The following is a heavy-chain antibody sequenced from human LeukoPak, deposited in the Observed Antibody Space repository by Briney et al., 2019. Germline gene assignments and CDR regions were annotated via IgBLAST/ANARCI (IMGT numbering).Heavy chain of an antibody. CDR3: ASRDIVVVVAALPDAFDI. CDR2: ISSSSSTI. D-gene: IGHD2-15*01. J-gene: IGHJ3*02. Sequence: PGGSLRLSCAASGFTFSSYSMNWVRQAPGKGLEWVSYISSSSSTIYYADSVKGRFTISRDNAKNSLYLQMNSLRAEDTAVYYCASRDIVVVVAALPDAFDIWGQGTMVTVSS. V-gene: IGHV3-48*04. CDR1: GFTFSSYS.